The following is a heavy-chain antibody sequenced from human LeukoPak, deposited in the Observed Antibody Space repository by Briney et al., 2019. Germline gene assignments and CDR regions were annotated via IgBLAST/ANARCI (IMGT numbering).Heavy chain of an antibody. CDR1: GFTFSSYA. CDR2: ISGSGGST. D-gene: IGHD6-19*01. V-gene: IGHV3-23*01. J-gene: IGHJ4*02. CDR3: ATKDVLAWGIGYLVGTRDY. Sequence: PGGSLRLSCAASGFTFSSYAMSWVRQAPGKGLEWVSAISGSGGSTYYADSVKGRFTISRDNSKNTLYLQMNSLRAEDTAVYYCATKDVLAWGIGYLVGTRDYWGQGTLVTVSS.